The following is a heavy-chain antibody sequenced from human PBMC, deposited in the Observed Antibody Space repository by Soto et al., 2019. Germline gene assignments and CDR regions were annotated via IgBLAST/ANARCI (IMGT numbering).Heavy chain of an antibody. J-gene: IGHJ4*02. D-gene: IGHD3-22*01. CDR1: EFSLSSYA. Sequence: PGGSLRLPCSASEFSLSSYAMTGARRPPRKGLEWVSAIGGSGITYYADSVKGRITISRDNSRNTAYLQMNSLRAEDTAVYYCARNSGYDYYDSTGIENWGQGTQVTVSS. V-gene: IGHV3-23*01. CDR3: ARNSGYDYYDSTGIEN. CDR2: IGGSGIT.